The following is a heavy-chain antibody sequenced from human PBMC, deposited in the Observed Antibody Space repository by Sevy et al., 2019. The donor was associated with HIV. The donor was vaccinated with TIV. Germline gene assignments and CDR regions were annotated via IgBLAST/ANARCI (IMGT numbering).Heavy chain of an antibody. CDR2: ISYDGSNK. V-gene: IGHV3-30-3*01. D-gene: IGHD6-19*01. Sequence: GGSLRLSCAASGFTFSSYAMHWVRQAPGKGLEWVAVISYDGSNKYYADSVKGRFTISRDNSKNTLYLQMNSLRADDTAVYYCARDSRAVAGTGYFDYWGQGTLVTVSS. CDR1: GFTFSSYA. CDR3: ARDSRAVAGTGYFDY. J-gene: IGHJ4*02.